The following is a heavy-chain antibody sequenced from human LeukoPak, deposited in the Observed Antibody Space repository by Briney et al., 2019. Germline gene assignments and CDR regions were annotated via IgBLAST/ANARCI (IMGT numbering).Heavy chain of an antibody. CDR3: ARTAVTPGSSDAFDI. V-gene: IGHV3-23*01. Sequence: GSLRLSCAASGFTFSSYAMSWVRQAPGKGLEWVSAISGSGGSTYYADAVKGRFTISRDNSKNTLYLQMNSLGAEDTAVYYCARTAVTPGSSDAFDIWGQGTMVTVSS. CDR2: ISGSGGST. D-gene: IGHD4-17*01. CDR1: GFTFSSYA. J-gene: IGHJ3*02.